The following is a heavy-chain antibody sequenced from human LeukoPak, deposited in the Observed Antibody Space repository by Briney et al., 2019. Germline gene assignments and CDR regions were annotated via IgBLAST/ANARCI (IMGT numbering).Heavy chain of an antibody. J-gene: IGHJ4*02. CDR2: ITASGTAM. V-gene: IGHV3-48*02. D-gene: IGHD1-26*01. Sequence: GGSLRLSCAASGFTFSSYSMNWVRQAPGKGLEWVSHITASGTAMFYADSVKGRFTISRDNAENSLYLQMNSLRDEDTAVYYCASSGSYRFDYWGQGTLVTVSS. CDR1: GFTFSSYS. CDR3: ASSGSYRFDY.